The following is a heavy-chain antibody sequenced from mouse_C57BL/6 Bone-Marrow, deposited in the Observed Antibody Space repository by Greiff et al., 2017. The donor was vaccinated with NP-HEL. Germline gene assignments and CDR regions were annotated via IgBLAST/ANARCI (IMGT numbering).Heavy chain of an antibody. CDR2: IRSKSNNYAT. J-gene: IGHJ4*01. CDR3: VSPYYYGSSYEDAMDY. CDR1: GFSFNTYA. Sequence: EVQGVESGGGLVQPKGSLKLSCAASGFSFNTYAMNWVRQAPGKGSEWVARIRSKSNNYATYYADSVKDRFTISRDDSESMLYLQMNNLKTEDTAMYYCVSPYYYGSSYEDAMDYWGQGTSVTVSS. D-gene: IGHD1-1*01. V-gene: IGHV10-1*01.